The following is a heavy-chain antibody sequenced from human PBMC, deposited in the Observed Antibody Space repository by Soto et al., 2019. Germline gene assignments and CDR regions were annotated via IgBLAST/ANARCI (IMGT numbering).Heavy chain of an antibody. V-gene: IGHV4-59*01. CDR2: IYYSGST. D-gene: IGHD6-13*01. CDR1: GGSIISYY. Sequence: SETLSLTCTVSGGSIISYYWSWIRQPPGKGLEWIGYIYYSGSTNYNPSLKSRVTISVDTSKNQFSLKLSSVTAADTAVYYCARFIAASGGWYFDYWGQGTLVTVSS. J-gene: IGHJ4*02. CDR3: ARFIAASGGWYFDY.